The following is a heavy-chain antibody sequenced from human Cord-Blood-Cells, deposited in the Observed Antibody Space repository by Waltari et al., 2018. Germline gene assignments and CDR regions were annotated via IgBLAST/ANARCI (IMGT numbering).Heavy chain of an antibody. V-gene: IGHV4-59*01. J-gene: IGHJ4*02. Sequence: QVQLQESGPGLVKPSETLSLTCTVSGGSISSYSLSWIRQPPGKGLEWIGYIYYSGSTNYNPSLKSRVTISVDTSKNQFSLKLSSVTAADTAVYYCASLGCSSTSCYDYWGQGTLVTVSS. CDR3: ASLGCSSTSCYDY. CDR2: IYYSGST. D-gene: IGHD2-2*01. CDR1: GGSISSYS.